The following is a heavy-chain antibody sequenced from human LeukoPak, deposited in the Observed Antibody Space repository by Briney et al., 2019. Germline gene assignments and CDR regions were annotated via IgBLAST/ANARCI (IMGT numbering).Heavy chain of an antibody. Sequence: GRSLRLSCAASGFTFSSYVMHWVRQAPGKGLEWVAAIWYDASNIYYADSLKGRFTISRDNSKNTLYLQMNNLRAEDTAVYYCATLLDAFDFWGQGTMVTVSS. J-gene: IGHJ3*01. V-gene: IGHV3-33*01. CDR3: ATLLDAFDF. CDR1: GFTFSSYV. CDR2: IWYDASNI. D-gene: IGHD3-10*01.